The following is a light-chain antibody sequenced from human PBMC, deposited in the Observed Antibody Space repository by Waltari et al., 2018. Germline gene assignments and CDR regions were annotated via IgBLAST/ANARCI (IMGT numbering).Light chain of an antibody. Sequence: QSALTQPASVSGSPGQSITISCTGTSSDIGSYNLVSWYPQHPGKAPKLIIYEVTQRPSGVSNRFSGSNSGNTASLTISGLQAEDEADYYCCSNAGTDALFGGGTKLTVL. CDR2: EVT. CDR1: SSDIGSYNL. CDR3: CSNAGTDAL. J-gene: IGLJ3*02. V-gene: IGLV2-23*02.